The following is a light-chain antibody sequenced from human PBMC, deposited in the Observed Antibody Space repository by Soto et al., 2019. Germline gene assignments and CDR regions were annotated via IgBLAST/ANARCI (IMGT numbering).Light chain of an antibody. Sequence: QDARTHPLTVSGSPGQSVTISCTGTSSDVGGYNYVSWYQQHPGKAPKLMIYDVSKRPSGVPDRFSGSKSGNTASLTISGLQAEDEADYYCCSYAGSYNYVFGTGTKVTV. CDR2: DVS. CDR3: CSYAGSYNYV. CDR1: SSDVGGYNY. J-gene: IGLJ1*01. V-gene: IGLV2-11*01.